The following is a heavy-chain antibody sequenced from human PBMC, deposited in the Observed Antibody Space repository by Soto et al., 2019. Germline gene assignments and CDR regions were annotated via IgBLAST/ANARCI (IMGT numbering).Heavy chain of an antibody. V-gene: IGHV3-30*18. J-gene: IGHJ4*02. D-gene: IGHD5-12*01. CDR2: ISYDGSNK. CDR3: ANDRNGYDL. CDR1: GFTFSSYG. Sequence: QVQLVESGGGVVQPGRSLRLSCAASGFTFSSYGMHWVRQAPGKGLEWVAVISYDGSNKYYADSVKGRFTISRDNSKNPLYLQMTSLRGEDTAVYYCANDRNGYDLWGQGTLVTVSS.